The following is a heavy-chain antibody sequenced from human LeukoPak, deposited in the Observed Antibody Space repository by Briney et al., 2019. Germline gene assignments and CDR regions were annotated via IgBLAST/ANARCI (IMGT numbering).Heavy chain of an antibody. CDR3: ASLPDYYDSSGYPS. J-gene: IGHJ5*02. V-gene: IGHV4-59*01. Sequence: SETLSLTCTVSGGSISSYYWSWIRQPPGKGLEWIGYIYYSGSTNYNPSLKSRVTISVDTSKNQFSLKLSSVTAADTAVYYCASLPDYYDSSGYPSWGQGTLVTVSS. CDR2: IYYSGST. CDR1: GGSISSYY. D-gene: IGHD3-22*01.